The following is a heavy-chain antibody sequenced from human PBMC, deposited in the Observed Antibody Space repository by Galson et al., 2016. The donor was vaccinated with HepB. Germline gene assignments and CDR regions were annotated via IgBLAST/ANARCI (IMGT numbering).Heavy chain of an antibody. J-gene: IGHJ3*02. V-gene: IGHV1-69*01. CDR1: GGTFSTYV. CDR3: ARVYTAYDSWSSHNRFWDAFDI. D-gene: IGHD3-3*01. CDR2: IIPMFGIP. Sequence: QSGAEVKKPGESLKISCKASGGTFSTYVISWVRQAPGQGLEWMGGIIPMFGIPNYAQKFQGRVTITADASTGTAYMELGSLRPEDTALYYCARVYTAYDSWSSHNRFWDAFDIWGQGTMVTVTS.